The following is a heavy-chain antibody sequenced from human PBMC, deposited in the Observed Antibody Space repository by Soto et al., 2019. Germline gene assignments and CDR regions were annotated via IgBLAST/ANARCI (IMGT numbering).Heavy chain of an antibody. CDR3: ARASAGYSSGWPIDY. J-gene: IGHJ4*02. CDR2: IWYDGSNK. D-gene: IGHD6-19*01. Sequence: QVQLVESGGGVVQPGRSLRLSCAASGFTFSSYGMHWVRQAPGKGLEWVAVIWYDGSNKYYADSVKGRFTISRDNSKNTLYLQMNGLRAEDTAVYYCARASAGYSSGWPIDYWGQGTLVTVSS. V-gene: IGHV3-33*01. CDR1: GFTFSSYG.